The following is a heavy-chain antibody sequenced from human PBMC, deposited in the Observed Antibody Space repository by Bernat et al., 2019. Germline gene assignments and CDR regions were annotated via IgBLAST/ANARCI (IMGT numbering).Heavy chain of an antibody. CDR2: ISYDGSNK. J-gene: IGHJ4*02. D-gene: IGHD1-26*01. CDR3: AKPRVVGATGPFDD. V-gene: IGHV3-30*18. Sequence: QVQQVESGGGVVQPGRSLRLSCAASGFTFSSYGMHWVRQAPGKGLEWVAVISYDGSNKYYADSVKGRFTISRDNSKNTLYLQMNSLRAEETAVYYCAKPRVVGATGPFDDWGQGTLVTVSS. CDR1: GFTFSSYG.